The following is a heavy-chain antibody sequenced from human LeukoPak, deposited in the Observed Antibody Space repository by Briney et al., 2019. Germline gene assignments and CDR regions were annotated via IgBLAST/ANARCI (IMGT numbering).Heavy chain of an antibody. V-gene: IGHV3-53*04. D-gene: IGHD3-3*01. CDR3: ATPYYDFWSGYNWFDP. Sequence: GGSLRLSCAASGFIVSTNYMSWVRQAPGKGLEWVSVIYSGGSTYYADSVKGRFTISRHNSKNTLYLQMNSLKTEDTAVYYCATPYYDFWSGYNWFDPWGQGTLVTVSS. J-gene: IGHJ5*02. CDR2: IYSGGST. CDR1: GFIVSTNY.